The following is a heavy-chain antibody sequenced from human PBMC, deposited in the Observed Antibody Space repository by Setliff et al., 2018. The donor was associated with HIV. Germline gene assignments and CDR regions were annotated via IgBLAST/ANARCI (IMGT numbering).Heavy chain of an antibody. D-gene: IGHD6-19*01. J-gene: IGHJ6*03. CDR3: ARGRAYSSGWGLLRNYYMDV. Sequence: SETLSLTCAAYGESFSGYYWTWIRQSPGKGLEWIGEINHSGSTNYNPPLKSRVTISVDTSKNQFSLKLHSMTAADTAVYFCARGRAYSSGWGLLRNYYMDVWGKGTTVTVSS. CDR1: GESFSGYY. CDR2: INHSGST. V-gene: IGHV4-34*01.